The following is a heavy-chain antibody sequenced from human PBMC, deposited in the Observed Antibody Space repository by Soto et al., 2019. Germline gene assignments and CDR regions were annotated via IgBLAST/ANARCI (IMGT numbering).Heavy chain of an antibody. D-gene: IGHD6-19*01. J-gene: IGHJ4*02. Sequence: QVTLKESGPVLVKPTETLTLTCTVAGFSLSNARMGMSWIRQPPGKALEWLAHIFSNDEKSYSTSLKTRLTISKDTSKSQVVLTMTNMDPVDTATYYCARIHSSGWYLYFDYWGQGTLVTVSS. CDR3: ARIHSSGWYLYFDY. CDR1: GFSLSNARMG. CDR2: IFSNDEK. V-gene: IGHV2-26*01.